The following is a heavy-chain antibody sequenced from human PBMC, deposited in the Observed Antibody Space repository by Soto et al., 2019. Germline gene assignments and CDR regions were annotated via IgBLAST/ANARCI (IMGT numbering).Heavy chain of an antibody. CDR2: INPSGST. Sequence: SETLSLTCTVSGGSISSGDYYWSWIRQPPGKGLEWIGEINPSGSTNYNPSLKSRVTISVDTSKNQFSLKLSSVTAADSAVYYCASYGSGSYYKQIDYWGQGTLVTVSS. CDR1: GGSISSGDYY. V-gene: IGHV4-61*08. J-gene: IGHJ4*02. D-gene: IGHD3-10*01. CDR3: ASYGSGSYYKQIDY.